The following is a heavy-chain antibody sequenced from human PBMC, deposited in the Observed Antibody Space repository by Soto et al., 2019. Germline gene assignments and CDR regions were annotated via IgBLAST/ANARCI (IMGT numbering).Heavy chain of an antibody. Sequence: QVQLQESGPGLVKPSQTLSLTCTVSGGSISSGDYYWSWIRQPPGKGLEWIGYIYYSGSTYYNPSLKSRVTISVDTAKNQFSLKLSSVTAADTAVYYCAREGYYYDSSGYYYFDYWGQGTLVTVSS. D-gene: IGHD3-22*01. J-gene: IGHJ4*02. V-gene: IGHV4-30-4*01. CDR3: AREGYYYDSSGYYYFDY. CDR1: GGSISSGDYY. CDR2: IYYSGST.